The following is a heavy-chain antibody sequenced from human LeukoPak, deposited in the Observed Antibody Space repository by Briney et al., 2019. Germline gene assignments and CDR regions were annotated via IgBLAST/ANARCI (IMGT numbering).Heavy chain of an antibody. J-gene: IGHJ4*02. V-gene: IGHV3-30*02. CDR3: AKDPFPYGDPPPRY. Sequence: PGGSLRLSCAASGFTFSSYGMHWVRQAPGKGLEWVAFIRYDGSNKYYADSVKGRFTISRDNSKNTLYLQMNSLRAEDTAVYYCAKDPFPYGDPPPRYWGQGTLVTVSS. CDR1: GFTFSSYG. D-gene: IGHD4-17*01. CDR2: IRYDGSNK.